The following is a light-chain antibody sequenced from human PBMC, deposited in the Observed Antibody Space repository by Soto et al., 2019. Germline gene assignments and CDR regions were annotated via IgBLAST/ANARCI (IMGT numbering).Light chain of an antibody. J-gene: IGKJ4*01. Sequence: EMVLTQSPGTLSVSPGERATVSCRASQTVSSGLLAWYQQQVGQAPRLLIYGASTRATGIPDRFSGSGSGTDFTLTIDRLEPEDFALYYCHQYYISPTTFGGGTKVEIK. CDR2: GAS. CDR1: QTVSSGL. CDR3: HQYYISPTT. V-gene: IGKV3-20*01.